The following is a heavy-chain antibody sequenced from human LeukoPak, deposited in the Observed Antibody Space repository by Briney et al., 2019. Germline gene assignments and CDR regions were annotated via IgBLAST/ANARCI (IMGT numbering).Heavy chain of an antibody. CDR1: GFTFSSYA. CDR2: ISGSGGST. V-gene: IGHV3-23*01. J-gene: IGHJ4*02. D-gene: IGHD3-3*01. CDR3: AKGPYYDFWSGTIDY. Sequence: GGSLRLSCAASGFTFSSYAMSWVRQAPGKGLGWVSAISGSGGSTYYADSAKGRFTISRDNSKNTLYLQMNSLRAEDTAVYYCAKGPYYDFWSGTIDYWGQGTLVTVSS.